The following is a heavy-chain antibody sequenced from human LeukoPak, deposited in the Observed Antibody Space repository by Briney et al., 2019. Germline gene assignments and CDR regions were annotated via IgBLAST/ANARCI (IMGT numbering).Heavy chain of an antibody. V-gene: IGHV1-69*13. CDR1: GGTFSSYA. Sequence: SVKVSCKASGGTFSSYAISWVRQAPGQGLEWMGGIIPIFGTANYAQKFQGRVTITADESTSTAYMELSSLRSEDTAVYYCAREPSTVTSKNWFDPWGQGTLVTVSS. CDR3: AREPSTVTSKNWFDP. J-gene: IGHJ5*02. CDR2: IIPIFGTA. D-gene: IGHD4-17*01.